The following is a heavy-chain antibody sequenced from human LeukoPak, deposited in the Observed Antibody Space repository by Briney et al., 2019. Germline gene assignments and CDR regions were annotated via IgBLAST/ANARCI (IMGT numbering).Heavy chain of an antibody. V-gene: IGHV4-39*01. J-gene: IGHJ4*02. Sequence: PSETLSLTCTVPGGSISSSSYYWGWIRQPPGKGLEWIGSIYYSGSSYYNPSLKSRVTISVDTSKNQLSLKLSSVTAADTAVYYCARHQSIAAAKVDYWGQGTLVTVSS. CDR1: GGSISSSSYY. D-gene: IGHD6-13*01. CDR3: ARHQSIAAAKVDY. CDR2: IYYSGSS.